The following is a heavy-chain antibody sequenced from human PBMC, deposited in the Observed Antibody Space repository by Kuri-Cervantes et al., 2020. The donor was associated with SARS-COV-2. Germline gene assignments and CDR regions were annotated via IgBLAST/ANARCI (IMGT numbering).Heavy chain of an antibody. D-gene: IGHD1-26*01. J-gene: IGHJ1*01. CDR1: GYTFTSYG. V-gene: IGHV1-18*01. CDR3: ARSGSYGYFQH. Sequence: ASVKVSCKASGYTFTSYGISWVRQAPGQGLEWMGWISAYNGNTNYEQQLQGRVTMTTDTSTSTAYMELRSLRSVDTAVYSCARSGSYGYFQHWGQGTLVTVSS. CDR2: ISAYNGNT.